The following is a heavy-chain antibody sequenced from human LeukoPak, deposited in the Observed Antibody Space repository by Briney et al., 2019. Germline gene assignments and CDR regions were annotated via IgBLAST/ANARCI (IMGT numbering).Heavy chain of an antibody. V-gene: IGHV3-53*01. CDR2: IYSGGTT. J-gene: IGHJ5*02. Sequence: PGGSLRLSCAASGFTVSSNYMSWVRQAPGKGLEWVSVIYSGGTTYYADFVKGRFTISRDNSKNTLYLQMNSLRAEDTAVYYCARSHNWNYVWDWFDPWGQGTLVTVSS. CDR3: ARSHNWNYVWDWFDP. CDR1: GFTVSSNY. D-gene: IGHD1-7*01.